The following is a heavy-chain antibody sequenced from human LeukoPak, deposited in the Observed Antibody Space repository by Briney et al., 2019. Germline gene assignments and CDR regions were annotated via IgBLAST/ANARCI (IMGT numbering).Heavy chain of an antibody. Sequence: SGGSLRLSCAASGFTFSSYSTNWVRQAPGKGLEWVSYISSSSSTIYYADSVKGRFTISRDNAKNSLYLQMNSLRAEDTAVYYCVRSASGNYGLFDYWGQGTLVTVSS. D-gene: IGHD1-26*01. J-gene: IGHJ4*02. CDR1: GFTFSSYS. CDR3: VRSASGNYGLFDY. V-gene: IGHV3-48*01. CDR2: ISSSSSTI.